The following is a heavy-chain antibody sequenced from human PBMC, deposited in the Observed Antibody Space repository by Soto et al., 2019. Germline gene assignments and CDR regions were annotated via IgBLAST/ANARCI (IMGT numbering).Heavy chain of an antibody. CDR1: GYTFTSYG. V-gene: IGHV1-18*01. CDR2: ISAYNGNT. CDR3: ARGRPFTYYDFWSGYYLFGMDV. D-gene: IGHD3-3*01. Sequence: GASVKVSCKASGYTFTSYGISWVRQAPGQGLEWMGWISAYNGNTNYAQKLQGRVTMTRNTSISTAYMELSSLRSEDTAVYYCARGRPFTYYDFWSGYYLFGMDVWGQGTTVTVSS. J-gene: IGHJ6*02.